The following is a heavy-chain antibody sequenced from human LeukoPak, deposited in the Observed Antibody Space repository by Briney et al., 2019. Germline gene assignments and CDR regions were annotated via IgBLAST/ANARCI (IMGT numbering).Heavy chain of an antibody. Sequence: PGGSLRLSCAASGFTFSSYAMHWVRQAPGKGLEWVAVISYDGSNKYYADSVKGRFTISRDNAKSSLYLQMSSLRAEDTAIYYCARDTCSGAFCYFDYWGQGSLVTVSS. D-gene: IGHD2-15*01. CDR3: ARDTCSGAFCYFDY. CDR1: GFTFSSYA. CDR2: ISYDGSNK. J-gene: IGHJ4*02. V-gene: IGHV3-30-3*01.